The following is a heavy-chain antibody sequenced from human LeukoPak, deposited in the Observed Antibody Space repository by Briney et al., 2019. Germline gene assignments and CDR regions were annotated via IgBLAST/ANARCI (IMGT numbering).Heavy chain of an antibody. J-gene: IGHJ4*02. V-gene: IGHV1-46*01. CDR1: GYTFTSYY. CDR3: AREFDGSGSYYNALHY. Sequence: GASVKVSCKASGYTFTSYYMHWVRQAPGQGLEWMGIINPSGGSTSYAQKFQGRVTMTRDTSTSTVYMELSSLRSEYTAVYYCAREFDGSGSYYNALHYWGQGTLVTVSS. CDR2: INPSGGST. D-gene: IGHD3-10*01.